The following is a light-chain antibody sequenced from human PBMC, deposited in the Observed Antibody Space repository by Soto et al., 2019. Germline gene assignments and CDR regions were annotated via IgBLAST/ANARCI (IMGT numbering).Light chain of an antibody. CDR3: AAWDNSLNGYV. CDR1: SSNIGSTR. CDR2: SDN. Sequence: QSVLTQPPSASGTPGQRVAISCSGASSNIGSTRANWYRQLPGSAPKLLIYSDNQRPSGVPDRFSGSKSGTSASLAISGLQYEDEADYYCAAWDNSLNGYVFGTGTKLTVL. V-gene: IGLV1-44*01. J-gene: IGLJ1*01.